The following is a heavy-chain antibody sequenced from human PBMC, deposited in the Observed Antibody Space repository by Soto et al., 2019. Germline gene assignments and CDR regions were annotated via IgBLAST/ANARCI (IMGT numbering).Heavy chain of an antibody. CDR3: ARERGYSYGYILLYYYGMDV. Sequence: GGSLRLSCAASGFTFSSYAMHWVRQAPGKGLEWVAVISYDGSNKYYADSVKGRFTISRDNSKNTLYLQMNSLRAEDTAVYYCARERGYSYGYILLYYYGMDVWGQGTTVTVSS. CDR1: GFTFSSYA. V-gene: IGHV3-30-3*01. J-gene: IGHJ6*02. D-gene: IGHD5-18*01. CDR2: ISYDGSNK.